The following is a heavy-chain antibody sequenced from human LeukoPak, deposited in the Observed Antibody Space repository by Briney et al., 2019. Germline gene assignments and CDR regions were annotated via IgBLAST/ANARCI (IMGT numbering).Heavy chain of an antibody. Sequence: KTGGSLRLSRAASGFTFSDYYMSWIRQAPGKGLEWVSYISSSGSTIYYADSVKGRFTISRDNAKNSLYLQMNSLRAEDTAVYYCARVTPLYSSPDYFDYWGQGTLVTVSS. J-gene: IGHJ4*02. CDR2: ISSSGSTI. D-gene: IGHD5-18*01. V-gene: IGHV3-11*01. CDR1: GFTFSDYY. CDR3: ARVTPLYSSPDYFDY.